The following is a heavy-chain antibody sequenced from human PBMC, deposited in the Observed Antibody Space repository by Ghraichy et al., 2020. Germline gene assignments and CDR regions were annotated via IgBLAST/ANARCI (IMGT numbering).Heavy chain of an antibody. J-gene: IGHJ4*02. V-gene: IGHV1-18*01. CDR2: ISAYNGNT. CDR1: GYTFTSYG. CDR3: ARNYYDSSGYYHFDY. Sequence: ASVKVSCKASGYTFTSYGISWVRQAPGQGLEWIGWISAYNGNTNYAQKLQGRVTMTTDTSTSTAYMELRSLRSDDTAVYYCARNYYDSSGYYHFDYWGQGTLVTVSS. D-gene: IGHD3-22*01.